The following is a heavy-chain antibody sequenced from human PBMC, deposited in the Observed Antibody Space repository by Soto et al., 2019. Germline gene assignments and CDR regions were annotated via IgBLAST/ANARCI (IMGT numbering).Heavy chain of an antibody. V-gene: IGHV3-33*01. CDR2: IWYDGSNK. Sequence: GGSLRLSCAASGFTFSSYGMHWVRQAPGKGLEWVAVIWYDGSNKYYADSVKGRFTISRDNSKNTLYLQMNSLRAEDTAVYYCARDYYDSSGYPVNDYWGQGTLVTVSS. J-gene: IGHJ4*02. D-gene: IGHD3-22*01. CDR1: GFTFSSYG. CDR3: ARDYYDSSGYPVNDY.